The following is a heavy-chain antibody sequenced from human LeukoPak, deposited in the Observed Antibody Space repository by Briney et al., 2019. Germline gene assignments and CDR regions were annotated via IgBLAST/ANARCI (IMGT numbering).Heavy chain of an antibody. Sequence: PGGSLRLSCAASGFTFSSYGMHWVRQAPGKGLEWVAFIRYDGSNKYYADSVKGRLTISRDNSKNTLYLQMNSLRAEDTAVYYCAKDGVGATAFDIWGQGTMVTVSS. CDR1: GFTFSSYG. D-gene: IGHD1-26*01. J-gene: IGHJ3*02. V-gene: IGHV3-30*02. CDR2: IRYDGSNK. CDR3: AKDGVGATAFDI.